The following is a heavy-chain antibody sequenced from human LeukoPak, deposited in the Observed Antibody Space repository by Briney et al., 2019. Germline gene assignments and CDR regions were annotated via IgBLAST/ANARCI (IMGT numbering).Heavy chain of an antibody. CDR1: GYTFTSYF. CDR3: ASSTIFGVVTAMYDY. V-gene: IGHV1-46*01. J-gene: IGHJ4*02. CDR2: INPSDRST. Sequence: ASVKVSCKASGYTFTSYFMHWVRQAPGQGLEWMGIINPSDRSTSYAQKFQGRVTVTRDTSTSTVYMELRSLTSEDTAVYYCASSTIFGVVTAMYDYWGQGTLVTVSS. D-gene: IGHD3-3*01.